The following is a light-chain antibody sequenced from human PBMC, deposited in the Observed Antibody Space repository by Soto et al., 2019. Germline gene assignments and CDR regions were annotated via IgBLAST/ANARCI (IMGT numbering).Light chain of an antibody. CDR2: GAS. V-gene: IGKV3-15*01. CDR1: QSVSSN. J-gene: IGKJ1*01. CDR3: QQYNDWRT. Sequence: EIVMTQSPATLSVSPGERVTLSCRASQSVSSNLAWYQQKPGQAPRLLIYGASTRATGIPARFSGSGSGTEFSLTINSLQSEDFAVYYCQQYNDWRTFGQGTKVDIK.